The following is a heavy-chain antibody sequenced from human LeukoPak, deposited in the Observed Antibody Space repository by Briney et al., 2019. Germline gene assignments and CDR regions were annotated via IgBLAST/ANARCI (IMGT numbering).Heavy chain of an antibody. Sequence: SETLSLTCTVSGGSISSSSSYWGWIRQPPGKGLEWIGSIYYSGSTYYNPSLKSRVTISVDTSKNQFSLKLSSVTAAGTAVYYCARHEGSYGSSFDYWGQGTLVTVSS. V-gene: IGHV4-39*01. J-gene: IGHJ4*02. CDR3: ARHEGSYGSSFDY. CDR1: GGSISSSSSY. D-gene: IGHD5-18*01. CDR2: IYYSGST.